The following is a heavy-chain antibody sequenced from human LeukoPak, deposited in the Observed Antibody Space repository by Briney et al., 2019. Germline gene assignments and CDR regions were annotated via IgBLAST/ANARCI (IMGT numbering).Heavy chain of an antibody. Sequence: SETLSLTCTVSGDSISNSRYFWGWIRQPPGKGLECIGTIYYSGSTYYNSSLRSRVTISVDTSKNQFSLKLSSVTAADTAVYYCARERRRYFDWSFDYWGQGTLVTVSS. CDR1: GDSISNSRYF. D-gene: IGHD3-9*01. J-gene: IGHJ4*02. CDR2: IYYSGST. CDR3: ARERRRYFDWSFDY. V-gene: IGHV4-39*07.